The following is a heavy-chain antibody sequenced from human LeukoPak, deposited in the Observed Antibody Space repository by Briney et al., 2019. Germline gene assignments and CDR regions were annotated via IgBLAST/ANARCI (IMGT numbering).Heavy chain of an antibody. CDR3: ASPKVGNYGSGPFDY. CDR2: IYSGGST. V-gene: IGHV3-66*01. Sequence: GGSLRLSCAASGFTVSSNYMSWVRQAPGKGLEWVSVIYSGGSTYYADSVKGRFTISRDNSKNTLYLQMNTLRAEDTAVYYCASPKVGNYGSGPFDYWGQGTLVTVSS. D-gene: IGHD3-10*01. J-gene: IGHJ4*02. CDR1: GFTVSSNY.